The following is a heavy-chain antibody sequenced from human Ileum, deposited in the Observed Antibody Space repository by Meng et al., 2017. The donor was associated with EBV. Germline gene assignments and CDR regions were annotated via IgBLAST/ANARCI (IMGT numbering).Heavy chain of an antibody. CDR2: IYRGGGT. V-gene: IGHV4-4*02. CDR3: ARVRVIPAAIGFDY. CDR1: GGSISSSDW. D-gene: IGHD2-2*02. Sequence: GPLQESGPGLVKPSGTLSLTCAVSGGSISSSDWWIWVRQPPGKGLEWIGEIYRGGGTNYNASLKSRVTISVDTSKNHFSLKLNSVTAADTAVYYCARVRVIPAAIGFDYWGQGTLVTVSS. J-gene: IGHJ4*02.